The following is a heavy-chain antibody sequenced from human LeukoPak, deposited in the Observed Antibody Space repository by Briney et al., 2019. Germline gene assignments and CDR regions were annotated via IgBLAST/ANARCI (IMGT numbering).Heavy chain of an antibody. D-gene: IGHD3-3*01. V-gene: IGHV3-20*04. CDR1: GFTVDDYG. Sequence: PGGSLRLSRAASGFTVDDYGMSWVRQAPGKGLEWVSGINWNGDSTGYADSVKGRFTISRDNAKNSLYLQMSSLRAEDTALYYCARDNKIDYDFWSGPFDYWGQGTLVTVSS. CDR2: INWNGDST. CDR3: ARDNKIDYDFWSGPFDY. J-gene: IGHJ4*02.